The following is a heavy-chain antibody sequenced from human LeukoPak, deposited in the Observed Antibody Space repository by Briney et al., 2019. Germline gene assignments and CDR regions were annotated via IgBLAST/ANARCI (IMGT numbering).Heavy chain of an antibody. CDR3: AREGRIVVVPAALDY. D-gene: IGHD2-2*01. J-gene: IGHJ4*02. Sequence: GGSLRLSCAASGFTFSSYTMNWVRQPPGKGLEWVGTSSTTIYYADSVKGRFTISRDNAKNSLYLQMNSLRAEDTAVYYCAREGRIVVVPAALDYWGQGTLVTVSS. CDR2: TSSTTI. CDR1: GFTFSSYT. V-gene: IGHV3-48*01.